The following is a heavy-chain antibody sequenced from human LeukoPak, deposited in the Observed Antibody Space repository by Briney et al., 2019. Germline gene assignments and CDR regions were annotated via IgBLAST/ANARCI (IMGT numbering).Heavy chain of an antibody. CDR1: GGTFSSYA. V-gene: IGHV1-69*04. CDR2: IIPILGIA. CDR3: ARGSYSSSWYLDY. J-gene: IGHJ4*02. D-gene: IGHD6-13*01. Sequence: GASVKVSCKASGGTFSSYAISWVRQAPGQGLEWMGRIIPILGIANYAQKFQGRVTITADKSTSTAYMELSSLRSEDTAVYYCARGSYSSSWYLDYWGQGTLVTVSS.